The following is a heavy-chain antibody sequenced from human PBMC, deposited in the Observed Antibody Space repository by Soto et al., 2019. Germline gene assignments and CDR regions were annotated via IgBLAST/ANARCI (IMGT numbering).Heavy chain of an antibody. J-gene: IGHJ4*02. CDR2: VDYSGNS. V-gene: IGHV4-59*01. CDR3: ARNWFSVAGRFHFDY. D-gene: IGHD6-19*01. CDR1: GGSLNPYY. Sequence: PSETLSLTCSVSGGSLNPYYWSWLRQPPGKELECIGDVDYSGNSDSSPSLKGRVTISIDTSKKQVSLKLNSVTAADTAVYYCARNWFSVAGRFHFDYWGQGIPVTVSS.